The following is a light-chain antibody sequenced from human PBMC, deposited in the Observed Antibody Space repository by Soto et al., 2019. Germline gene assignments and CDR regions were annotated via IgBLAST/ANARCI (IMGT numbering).Light chain of an antibody. J-gene: IGKJ1*01. V-gene: IGKV3-20*01. CDR3: HQYGSSAWT. Sequence: EIVLTQSPGTLSLSPGERATLSCWASQSISSSYLAWYQQKPGQAPRLLIYDASNRATGIPARFSGSGSGTDFTLTISSLEPEDFAVYYCHQYGSSAWTFGQGTKVDIK. CDR2: DAS. CDR1: QSISSSY.